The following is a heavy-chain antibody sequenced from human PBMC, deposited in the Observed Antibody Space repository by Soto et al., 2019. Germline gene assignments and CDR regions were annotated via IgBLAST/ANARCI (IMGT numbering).Heavy chain of an antibody. Sequence: ASVKVSCKASGYTFTSYGISWVRQAPGQGLEWMGWISAYNGNTNYAQKLQGRVTMTTDTSTSTAYMELRSLRSDDTAVYYCARDPLALYYDDRSGYYPMPRLYYWGQG. CDR2: ISAYNGNT. V-gene: IGHV1-18*01. J-gene: IGHJ4*02. CDR1: GYTFTSYG. CDR3: ARDPLALYYDDRSGYYPMPRLYY. D-gene: IGHD3-22*01.